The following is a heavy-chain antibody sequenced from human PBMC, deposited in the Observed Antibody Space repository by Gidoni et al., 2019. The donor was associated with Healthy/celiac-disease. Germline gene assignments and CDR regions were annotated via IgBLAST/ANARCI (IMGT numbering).Heavy chain of an antibody. CDR1: GCSISSGSYY. Sequence: QVQLQESGPGLVKPSQTLSLTCTVSGCSISSGSYYWSWIRQPAGKGLEWIGRIYTSGSTNYNPSLKSRVTISVDTSKNQFSLKLSSVTAADTAVYYCARGQTNYYDSSGYHFDYWGQGTLVTVSS. CDR3: ARGQTNYYDSSGYHFDY. D-gene: IGHD3-22*01. CDR2: IYTSGST. J-gene: IGHJ4*02. V-gene: IGHV4-61*02.